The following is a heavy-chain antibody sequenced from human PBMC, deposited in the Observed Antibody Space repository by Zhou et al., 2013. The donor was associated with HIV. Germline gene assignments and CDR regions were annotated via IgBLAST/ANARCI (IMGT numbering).Heavy chain of an antibody. J-gene: IGHJ5*01. Sequence: QVQLVQSGAEVKEPGASVTVSCKASGNNFTSYGIHWVRQAAGQGLEWLGWINAGNGDTKYSQKVHDRLTITTDTSARTAYMVLANLRSEDTAVYYCAKNAKNTNLRGIILDSWGQGTLVTVSS. CDR2: INAGNGDT. CDR1: GNNFTSYG. D-gene: IGHD3-10*01. V-gene: IGHV1-3*01. CDR3: AKNAKNTNLRGIILDS.